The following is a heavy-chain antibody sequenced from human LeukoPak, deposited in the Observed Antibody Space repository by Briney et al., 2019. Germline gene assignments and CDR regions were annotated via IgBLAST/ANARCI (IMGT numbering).Heavy chain of an antibody. CDR1: GFTFSSYA. CDR3: GKGRPEGGGGPAFDY. Sequence: QSGGSLRLSCSASGFTFSSYAMHWVRQAPGKGLEYVSAISSNGGSTYYADSVKGRFTISRDNSKNTLYLQMSSLRAEDTAVYYCGKGRPEGGGGPAFDYWAKGTLVPVSS. CDR2: ISSNGGST. J-gene: IGHJ4*02. V-gene: IGHV3-64D*06. D-gene: IGHD4-23*01.